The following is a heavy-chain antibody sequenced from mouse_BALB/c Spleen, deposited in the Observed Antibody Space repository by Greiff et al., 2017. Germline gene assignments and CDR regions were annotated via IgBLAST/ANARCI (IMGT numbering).Heavy chain of an antibody. CDR1: GFTFSSFG. J-gene: IGHJ2*01. V-gene: IGHV5-17*02. Sequence: EVQLVESGGGLVQPGGSRKLSCAASGFTFSSFGMHWVRQAPEKGLEWVAYISSGSSTIYYADTVKGRFTISRDNPKNTLFLQMTSLRSEDTAMYYCARYGEYYFDYWGQGTTLTVSS. D-gene: IGHD1-1*01. CDR2: ISSGSSTI. CDR3: ARYGEYYFDY.